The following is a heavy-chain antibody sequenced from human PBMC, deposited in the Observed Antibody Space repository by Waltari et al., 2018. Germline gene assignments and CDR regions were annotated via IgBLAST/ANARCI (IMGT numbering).Heavy chain of an antibody. CDR2: IYTRGST. J-gene: IGHJ3*02. Sequence: QVQLQESGPGLVKPSETLSLTCTVSGGSISSYYWSWIRQPAGKGLEWIGRIYTRGSTNYNPSLKSRVTMSVDTSKNQFSLKLSAVTAADTAVYYCARVPPRSSWYCDIWGQGTMVTVSS. V-gene: IGHV4-4*07. CDR1: GGSISSYY. D-gene: IGHD6-13*01. CDR3: ARVPPRSSWYCDI.